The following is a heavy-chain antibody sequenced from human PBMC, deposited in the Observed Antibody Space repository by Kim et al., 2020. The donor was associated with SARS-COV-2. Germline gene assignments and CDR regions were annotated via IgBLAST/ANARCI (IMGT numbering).Heavy chain of an antibody. V-gene: IGHV1-3*01. J-gene: IGHJ3*02. CDR2: INAGNGNT. Sequence: ASVKVSCKASGYTFTSYAMHWVRQAPGQRLEWMGWINAGNGNTKYSQKFQGRVTITRDTSASTAYMELSSLRSEDTAVYYCASAYSSSWYHPPFDAFDIWGQGTMVTVSS. CDR1: GYTFTSYA. CDR3: ASAYSSSWYHPPFDAFDI. D-gene: IGHD6-13*01.